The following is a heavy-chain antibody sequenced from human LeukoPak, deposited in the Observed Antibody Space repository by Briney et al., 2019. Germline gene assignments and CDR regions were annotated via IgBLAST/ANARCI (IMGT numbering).Heavy chain of an antibody. CDR3: AKGRRSGWEIDAFDI. CDR2: INGSGGST. J-gene: IGHJ3*02. Sequence: GGSLRLSCAASGFTFSSYAMSWVRQAPGKGLEWVSAINGSGGSTYYADSVKGRFTISRDNSKNTLYLQMNSLRAEDTAVYYCAKGRRSGWEIDAFDIWGQGTMVTVSS. D-gene: IGHD6-19*01. V-gene: IGHV3-23*01. CDR1: GFTFSSYA.